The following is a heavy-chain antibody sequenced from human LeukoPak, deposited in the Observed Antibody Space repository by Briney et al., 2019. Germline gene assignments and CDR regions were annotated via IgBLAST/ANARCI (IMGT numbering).Heavy chain of an antibody. V-gene: IGHV4-59*08. CDR2: IYYSGNT. D-gene: IGHD7-27*01. CDR1: GGSISSYY. J-gene: IGHJ4*02. Sequence: SETLSLTCTVSGGSISSYYWSWIRQPPGKGLEYIGYIYYSGNTYYNPSLKSRVTISVDTSKNQFSLKLSSVTAADTAVYYCARGSRDWGSPYYFDYWGQGTLVTVSS. CDR3: ARGSRDWGSPYYFDY.